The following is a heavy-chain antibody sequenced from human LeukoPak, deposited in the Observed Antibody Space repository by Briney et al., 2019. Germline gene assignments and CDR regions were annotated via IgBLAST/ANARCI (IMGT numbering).Heavy chain of an antibody. CDR2: IYTSGST. V-gene: IGHV4-61*02. CDR3: ARVIGVIGAFDI. Sequence: SETLSLTCTVSGGSISSGSYYWSWIRQPAGKGLEWIGRIYTSGSTNYNPSLKSRVTISVDTSKNQFSLKLSSVTAADTAVYYCARVIGVIGAFDIWGQGTMVTVSS. J-gene: IGHJ3*02. CDR1: GGSISSGSYY. D-gene: IGHD3-22*01.